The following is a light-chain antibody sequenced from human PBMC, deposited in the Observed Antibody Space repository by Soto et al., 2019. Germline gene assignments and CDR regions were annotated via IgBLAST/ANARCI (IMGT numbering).Light chain of an antibody. CDR2: DPA. J-gene: IGKJ2*01. CDR3: QQSGSSPYT. CDR1: QSVSSSD. Sequence: EIVLTQSPDTLSLSPGERATLSCRASQSVSSSDLAWYQQKPGQAPRLLIYDPARRATGIPDRFSGSGSAPDYTLTISRLEPEDFAVYYCQQSGSSPYTFGQGTKLEIK. V-gene: IGKV3-20*01.